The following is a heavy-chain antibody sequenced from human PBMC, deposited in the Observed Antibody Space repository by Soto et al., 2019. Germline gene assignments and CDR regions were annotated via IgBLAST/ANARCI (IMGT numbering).Heavy chain of an antibody. Sequence: PGGSLRLSCAASGFTFSSYAMSWVRQAPGKGLEWVSAISGSGGSTYYADSVKGRFTISRDNSKNTLYLQMNSLRAEDTAVYYCAKTIRFLSDARPYFDYWGQGTLVTVSS. J-gene: IGHJ4*02. V-gene: IGHV3-23*01. CDR1: GFTFSSYA. CDR3: AKTIRFLSDARPYFDY. CDR2: ISGSGGST. D-gene: IGHD3-3*01.